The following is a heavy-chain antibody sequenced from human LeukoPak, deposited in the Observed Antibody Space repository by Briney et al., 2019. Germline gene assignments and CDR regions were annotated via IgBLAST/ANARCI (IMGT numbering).Heavy chain of an antibody. CDR2: MNPNSGNT. CDR3: ASAIVGDFWSGYY. D-gene: IGHD3-3*01. Sequence: ASVKVSCKASGYTFTSYDINWVRQDTGQGLEWMGWMNPNSGNTGYAQKFQGRVTITRNTSISTAYMELSSLRSEDTAVYYCASAIVGDFWSGYYWGQGTLVTVSA. CDR1: GYTFTSYD. V-gene: IGHV1-8*03. J-gene: IGHJ4*02.